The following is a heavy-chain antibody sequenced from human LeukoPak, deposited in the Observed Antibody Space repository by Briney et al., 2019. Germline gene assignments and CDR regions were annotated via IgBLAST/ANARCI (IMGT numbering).Heavy chain of an antibody. CDR2: VSFDGDNK. J-gene: IGHJ4*02. CDR3: ARDWTLNY. Sequence: PGGSLRLSCAASGFTVSSKYMSWVRQAPGKGLEWVAVVSFDGDNKYYADSVKDRFTISRDNSQNTLYLQLNSLRAGDTAVYYCARDWTLNYWGQGTLVTVSS. D-gene: IGHD3/OR15-3a*01. V-gene: IGHV3-30-3*01. CDR1: GFTVSSKY.